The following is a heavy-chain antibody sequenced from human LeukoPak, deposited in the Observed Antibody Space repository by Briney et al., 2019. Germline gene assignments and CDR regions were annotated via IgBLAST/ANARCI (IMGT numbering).Heavy chain of an antibody. V-gene: IGHV3-30-3*01. CDR2: ISYDGSNK. Sequence: PGGSLRLSCAASGFTFSSYAMHWVRQAPGKGLEWVAVISYDGSNKYYADSVKDRFTISRDNSKNTLYLQMNSLRAEDTAVYYCAKKEGWALDYWGQGTLVTVSS. D-gene: IGHD1-26*01. CDR3: AKKEGWALDY. J-gene: IGHJ4*02. CDR1: GFTFSSYA.